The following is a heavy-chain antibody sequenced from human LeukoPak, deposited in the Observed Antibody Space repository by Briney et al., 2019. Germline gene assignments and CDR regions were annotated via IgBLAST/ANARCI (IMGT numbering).Heavy chain of an antibody. CDR1: GFTFDDYA. V-gene: IGHV3-9*03. Sequence: PGGSLRLSCAASGFTFDDYAMHWVRQAPGKGLEWVSGISWNSGSIGYADSVKGRFTISRDNAKNSLYLQMNSLRAEDMALYYCAKEAAGASSFDYWGQGTLVTVSS. D-gene: IGHD6-19*01. CDR3: AKEAAGASSFDY. CDR2: ISWNSGSI. J-gene: IGHJ4*02.